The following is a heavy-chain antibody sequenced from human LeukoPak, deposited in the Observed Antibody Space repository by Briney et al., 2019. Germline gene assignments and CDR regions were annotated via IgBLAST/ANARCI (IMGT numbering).Heavy chain of an antibody. CDR2: IIPIFGTA. J-gene: IGHJ1*01. V-gene: IGHV1-69*05. Sequence: SVKVSCKASGGTFSSYAISWVRQAPGQGLEWMGGIIPIFGTANYAQKFQGRVTITTDESTSTAYMELSSLRSEDTAVYYCARGTYCSSTSCYFDEYFQHWGRGTLVTVSS. CDR3: ARGTYCSSTSCYFDEYFQH. CDR1: GGTFSSYA. D-gene: IGHD2-2*01.